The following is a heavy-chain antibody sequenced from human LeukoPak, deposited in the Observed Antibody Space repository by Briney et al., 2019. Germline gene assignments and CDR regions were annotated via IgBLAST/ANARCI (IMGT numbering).Heavy chain of an antibody. J-gene: IGHJ4*02. CDR3: ARRDDSSGYHKIFDY. D-gene: IGHD3-22*01. CDR2: IYFSGNT. CDR1: GGSITSSSFY. Sequence: SETLSLTCTVSGGSITSSSFYWGWVRQPPGKGLEWIGSIYFSGNTYYNPSLKSRLTISVDTSKNQFSLNLSSLTAADTAVYYCARRDDSSGYHKIFDYWGPGTLVTVSS. V-gene: IGHV4-39*01.